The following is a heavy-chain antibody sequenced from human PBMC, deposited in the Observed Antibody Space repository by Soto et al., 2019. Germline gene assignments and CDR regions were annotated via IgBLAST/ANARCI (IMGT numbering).Heavy chain of an antibody. CDR3: TTVYPPHSGSIVDY. CDR1: GFTFSNAW. CDR2: IKSKTDGGTT. D-gene: IGHD1-26*01. J-gene: IGHJ4*02. V-gene: IGHV3-15*01. Sequence: GGSLRLSCAASGFTFSNAWMSWVRQAPGKGLEWVGRIKSKTDGGTTDHAAPVKGRFTISRDDSKNTLYLQMNSLKTEDTAVYYCTTVYPPHSGSIVDYWGQGTLVTVSS.